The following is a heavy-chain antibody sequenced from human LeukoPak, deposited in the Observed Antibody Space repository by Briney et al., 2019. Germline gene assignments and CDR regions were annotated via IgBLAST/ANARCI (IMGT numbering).Heavy chain of an antibody. CDR3: ARDRMDTGSYFDY. J-gene: IGHJ4*02. CDR1: GYTFTTYG. CDR2: ISTDNGNT. V-gene: IGHV1-18*01. D-gene: IGHD5-18*01. Sequence: ASVKVSCRSSGYTFTTYGITWVRQAPGQGLEWMGWISTDNGNTNYAQKLQGRVTMTTDTSTSTAYMELRSLRSDDTAMYYCARDRMDTGSYFDYWGQGTLVTLSS.